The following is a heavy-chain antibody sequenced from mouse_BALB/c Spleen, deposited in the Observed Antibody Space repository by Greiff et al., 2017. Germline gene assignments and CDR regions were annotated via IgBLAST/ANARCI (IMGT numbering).Heavy chain of an antibody. Sequence: QVQLKESGPGLVAPSQSLSITCTVSGFSLTSYGVHWVRQPPGKVLEWLGVIWAGGSTNYNSALMSRLSISKDNSKSQVFLKMNSLQTDDTAMYYCARGATVVEGYAMDYWGQGTSVTVSS. J-gene: IGHJ4*01. CDR3: ARGATVVEGYAMDY. D-gene: IGHD1-1*01. CDR1: GFSLTSYG. CDR2: IWAGGST. V-gene: IGHV2-9*02.